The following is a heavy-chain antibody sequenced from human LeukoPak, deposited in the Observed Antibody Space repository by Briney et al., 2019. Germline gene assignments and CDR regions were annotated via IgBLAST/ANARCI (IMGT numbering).Heavy chain of an antibody. CDR1: GYSFTSYW. Sequence: GESLKISCKGSGYSFTSYWIGWVRQMPGKGLEWMGNIYPGDSDTRYSPSFQGQVTISADKSISTAYLQWSSLKASDTAMYYCARAPYGDYEYYYYGMDVWGQGTTVTVSS. D-gene: IGHD4-17*01. CDR3: ARAPYGDYEYYYYGMDV. CDR2: IYPGDSDT. V-gene: IGHV5-51*01. J-gene: IGHJ6*02.